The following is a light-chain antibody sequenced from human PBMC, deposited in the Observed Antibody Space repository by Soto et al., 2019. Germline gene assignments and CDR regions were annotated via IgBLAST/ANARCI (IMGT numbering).Light chain of an antibody. CDR1: QSVSSSY. J-gene: IGKJ1*01. CDR3: QQYGSSLWT. Sequence: EIVLTQSPGTLSLSPGERATLSCRASQSVSSSYLAWYQQKPGQAPRLLIYGASSRATGIPDRFGGSGSGTDFTLTISRLEPEDFPVYYCQQYGSSLWTFGQGPKVDIK. CDR2: GAS. V-gene: IGKV3-20*01.